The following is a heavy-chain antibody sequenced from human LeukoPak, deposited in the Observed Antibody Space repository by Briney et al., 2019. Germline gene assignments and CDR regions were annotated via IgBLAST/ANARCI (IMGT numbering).Heavy chain of an antibody. CDR1: GYTFTSYG. J-gene: IGHJ4*02. V-gene: IGHV1-18*01. D-gene: IGHD3-9*01. CDR2: ISAYNGNT. Sequence: ASVKVSCKASGYTFTSYGISWVRQAPGQGLEWMGWISAYNGNTNYAQKLQGRVTITADESTSTAYMELSSLRSEDTAVYYCASGFLRLRYFDWLLDYWGQGTLVTVSS. CDR3: ASGFLRLRYFDWLLDY.